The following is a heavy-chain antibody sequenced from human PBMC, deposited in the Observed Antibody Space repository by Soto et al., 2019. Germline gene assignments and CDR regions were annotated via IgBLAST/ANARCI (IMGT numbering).Heavy chain of an antibody. Sequence: ASVKVSCKASGYTFTGHYIHWVRQAPEQGPEWMGEIGPESGATRYAQKFQGRVTMTRDMSITTVYMELNNLSPDDTAVYYCGRGRSGQIVVFYWGQGTPVTVAS. V-gene: IGHV1-2*02. CDR1: GYTFTGHY. CDR3: GRGRSGQIVVFY. J-gene: IGHJ4*02. CDR2: IGPESGAT. D-gene: IGHD5-12*01.